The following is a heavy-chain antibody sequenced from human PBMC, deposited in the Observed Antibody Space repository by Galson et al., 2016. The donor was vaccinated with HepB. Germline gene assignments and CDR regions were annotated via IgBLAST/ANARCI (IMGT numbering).Heavy chain of an antibody. J-gene: IGHJ5*02. CDR3: ARSRGNDL. CDR1: GFSFSSSW. Sequence: SLRLSCAASGFSFSSSWMTWVRQSPGKGLEWVANIKQDGSYRHYVDSVKGRFTVSRDNAKNSLYLEMNSLRVEDTAVYYRARSRGNDLWGQGTLVIVSS. CDR2: IKQDGSYR. V-gene: IGHV3-7*01.